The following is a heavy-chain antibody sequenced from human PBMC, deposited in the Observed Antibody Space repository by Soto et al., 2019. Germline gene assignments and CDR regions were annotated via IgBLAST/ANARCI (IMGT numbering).Heavy chain of an antibody. J-gene: IGHJ3*02. V-gene: IGHV3-48*01. CDR3: ARDPPGQQLVPGAFDI. D-gene: IGHD6-13*01. CDR1: GFTFSSYS. Sequence: EVQLVESGGGLVQPGGSLRLSCAASGFTFSSYSMNWVRQAPGKGLEWVSYISSSSSTIYYADSVKGRFTISRDNAKNSLYLQRNSLRAEDTAVYYCARDPPGQQLVPGAFDIWGQGTMVTVSS. CDR2: ISSSSSTI.